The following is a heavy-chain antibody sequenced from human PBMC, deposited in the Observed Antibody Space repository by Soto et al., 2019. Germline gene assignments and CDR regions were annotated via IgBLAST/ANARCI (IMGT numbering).Heavy chain of an antibody. CDR2: IGTAGDT. Sequence: QPGGSLRLSCKASGFTFSGFDMHWVRQPTGKGLEWVSTIGTAGDTYYAVSVKGRFTISRDNAKNSLSLQMNSLRAGDTAVYFCARGQEVGAHFFDSWGQGTQVTVSS. CDR1: GFTFSGFD. J-gene: IGHJ4*02. D-gene: IGHD2-15*01. CDR3: ARGQEVGAHFFDS. V-gene: IGHV3-13*01.